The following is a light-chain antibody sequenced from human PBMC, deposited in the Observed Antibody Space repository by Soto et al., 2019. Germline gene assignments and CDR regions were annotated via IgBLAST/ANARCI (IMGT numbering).Light chain of an antibody. CDR3: CSYAPISTVV. CDR2: EDN. Sequence: QSVLTQPASVSGSPGQSITISCTGTSSDVGSYNLVSWYQQHPGKAPKLMIYEDNKRPSGVSNRFSGSKSGNTASLTISGIQAEDEDHYYCCSYAPISTVVFGGGTKLTV. V-gene: IGLV2-23*01. CDR1: SSDVGSYNL. J-gene: IGLJ3*02.